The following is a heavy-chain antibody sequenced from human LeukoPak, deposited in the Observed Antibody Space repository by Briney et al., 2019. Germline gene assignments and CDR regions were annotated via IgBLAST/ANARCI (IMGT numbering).Heavy chain of an antibody. CDR2: IYYSGST. V-gene: IGHV4-31*03. CDR3: ARGFADYYDINTGEYYFDY. J-gene: IGHJ4*02. CDR1: GGSISSGGYY. D-gene: IGHD3-22*01. Sequence: SETLSLTCTVSGGSISSGGYYWSWIRQHPGKGLEWIGYIYYSGSTYYNPSLKSRVTISVDTSKSQFSLKLSSVTAADTAVYYCARGFADYYDINTGEYYFDYWGQGTLVTVSS.